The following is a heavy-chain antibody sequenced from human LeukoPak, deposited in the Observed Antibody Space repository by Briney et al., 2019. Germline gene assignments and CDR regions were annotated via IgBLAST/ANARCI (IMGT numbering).Heavy chain of an antibody. CDR3: ARDRDCSGGSCYSPDY. V-gene: IGHV3-21*01. D-gene: IGHD2-15*01. J-gene: IGHJ4*02. CDR1: GFTFSSYS. CDR2: IGTSSSYM. Sequence: GGSLRLSCAASGFTFSSYSMNWVRQAPGKGLEWVSSIGTSSSYMYYADSVKGRFTISRDNAENSLYLQMNSLRAEDTAVYYCARDRDCSGGSCYSPDYWGQGTLVTVSS.